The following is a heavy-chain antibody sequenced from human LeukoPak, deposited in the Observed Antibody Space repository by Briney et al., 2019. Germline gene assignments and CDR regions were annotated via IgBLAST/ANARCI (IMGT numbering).Heavy chain of an antibody. J-gene: IGHJ4*02. CDR1: GFSFSNFS. Sequence: GGSLSLSCAASGFSFSNFSMSWVRQTPGKGLEWVSTISGSGGSTFYADSVKGRFPISRDNSKNTLFLQMISLRAEDTAIYYCARAGSSVWSSSGGDSWGQGSLVTVSS. CDR2: ISGSGGST. V-gene: IGHV3-23*01. CDR3: ARAGSSVWSSSGGDS. D-gene: IGHD6-19*01.